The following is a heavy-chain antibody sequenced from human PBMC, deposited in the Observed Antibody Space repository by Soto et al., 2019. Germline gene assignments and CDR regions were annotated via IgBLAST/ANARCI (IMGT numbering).Heavy chain of an antibody. J-gene: IGHJ4*02. V-gene: IGHV1-18*01. CDR3: ERVGVGLAAPRVWPY. CDR2: INPYNGNT. Sequence: ASVKVSCKASGYTFTSYGITWVRQAPGQGLEWMAWINPYNGNTKYAEKFLGRVTVTTDTSTATAYMEVRSLTSDDTAVFYCERVGVGLAAPRVWPYWGQGPQVTVSS. CDR1: GYTFTSYG. D-gene: IGHD6-13*01.